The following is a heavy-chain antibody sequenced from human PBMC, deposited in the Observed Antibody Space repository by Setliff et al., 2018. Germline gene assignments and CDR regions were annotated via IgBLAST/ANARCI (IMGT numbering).Heavy chain of an antibody. V-gene: IGHV3-33*08. CDR2: IWDDGGNK. D-gene: IGHD2-15*01. CDR3: ARTCSGSGCYAGLES. CDR1: GFTFSTYR. Sequence: GGSLRLSCAASGFTFSTYRMHWVRQAPGKGLEWVTVIWDDGGNKYHADSVKGRFTISRDNSKNTLYLQMNSLRPEDTAVYYYARTCSGSGCYAGLESWGQGTPVTVSS. J-gene: IGHJ4*02.